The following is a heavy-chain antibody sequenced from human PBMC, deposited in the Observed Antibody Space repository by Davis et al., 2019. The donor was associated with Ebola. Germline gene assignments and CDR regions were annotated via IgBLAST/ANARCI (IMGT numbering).Heavy chain of an antibody. V-gene: IGHV5-51*01. Sequence: GESLKISCKASGYSFTSYWIGWVRQMPGKGLEWMGIIYPVDSDTRYSPSFQGQVNISVDKSINTVFLQWSSLKASDTATYYCARHRGAFVGYDPFDQWGQGTLVTVSS. CDR3: ARHRGAFVGYDPFDQ. J-gene: IGHJ4*02. D-gene: IGHD5-12*01. CDR2: IYPVDSDT. CDR1: GYSFTSYW.